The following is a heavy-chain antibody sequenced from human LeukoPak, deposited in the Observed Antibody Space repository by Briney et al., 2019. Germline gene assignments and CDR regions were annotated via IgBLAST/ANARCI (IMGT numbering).Heavy chain of an antibody. Sequence: GGSLRLSCAASGFTFSSYGMHWVRQAPGEGLEWVAVIWYDGSNKYYADSVKGRFSISRDNSKNTLYVQMYSLRAEDTAVYYCARDWSSGSYPDAFDMWGQGTMVTVSS. J-gene: IGHJ3*02. CDR1: GFTFSSYG. V-gene: IGHV3-33*01. CDR3: ARDWSSGSYPDAFDM. D-gene: IGHD1-26*01. CDR2: IWYDGSNK.